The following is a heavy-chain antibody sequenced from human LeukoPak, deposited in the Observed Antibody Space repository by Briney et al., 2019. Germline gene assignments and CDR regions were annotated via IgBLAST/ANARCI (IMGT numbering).Heavy chain of an antibody. D-gene: IGHD1-14*01. J-gene: IGHJ4*02. CDR1: GFTFSSYS. V-gene: IGHV3-21*01. Sequence: GGSLRLSCAASGFTFSSYSMNWVRQAPGMGLEWVSSISSSSSYIYYADSVKGRFTISRDNTKNSLYLQMNSLRDEDTAVYYCARGLDGSFDYWGLGTLVTVSS. CDR3: ARGLDGSFDY. CDR2: ISSSSSYI.